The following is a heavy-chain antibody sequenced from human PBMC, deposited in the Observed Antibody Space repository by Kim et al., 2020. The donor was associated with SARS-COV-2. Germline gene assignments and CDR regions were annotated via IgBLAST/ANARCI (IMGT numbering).Heavy chain of an antibody. CDR2: ISYDGSNK. J-gene: IGHJ4*02. V-gene: IGHV3-33*05. Sequence: GGPLRLSCAASGFTFSSYGMHWVRQAPGKGLEWVAVISYDGSNKYYADSVKGRFTISRDNSKNTLYLQMNSLRAEDTAVYYCARGDGWYDSIDYWGQGTLVTVSS. D-gene: IGHD6-19*01. CDR3: ARGDGWYDSIDY. CDR1: GFTFSSYG.